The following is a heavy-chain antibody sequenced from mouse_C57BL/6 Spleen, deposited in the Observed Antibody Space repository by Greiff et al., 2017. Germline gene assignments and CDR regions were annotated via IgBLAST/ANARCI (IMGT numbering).Heavy chain of an antibody. Sequence: QVQLQQSGAELVKPGASVKISCKASGYTFTDYYINWVKQRPGQGLEWIGKIGPGSGSTYYNEKFKGKATLTADKSSSTAYMPLRSFTSEDSPAYVYSRGSCGAHIDYWGQGTTPTVSS. CDR3: SRGSCGAHIDY. CDR2: IGPGSGST. D-gene: IGHD6-1*01. J-gene: IGHJ2*01. V-gene: IGHV1-77*01. CDR1: GYTFTDYY.